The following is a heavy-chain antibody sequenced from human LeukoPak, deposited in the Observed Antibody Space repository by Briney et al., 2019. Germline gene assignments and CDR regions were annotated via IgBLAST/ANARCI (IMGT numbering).Heavy chain of an antibody. J-gene: IGHJ4*02. D-gene: IGHD3-22*01. CDR2: ISDSGGRT. Sequence: GGSLRLSCAVSGITLSNYGMSWVRQAPGKGLEWVAGISDSGGRTKYADSVKGRFTISRDNPKNTLYLQMNSLRPEDTAVYFCAKRGVVIRVILVGFHKEAYYFDSWGQGVLVTVSS. CDR3: AKRGVVIRVILVGFHKEAYYFDS. V-gene: IGHV3-23*01. CDR1: GITLSNYG.